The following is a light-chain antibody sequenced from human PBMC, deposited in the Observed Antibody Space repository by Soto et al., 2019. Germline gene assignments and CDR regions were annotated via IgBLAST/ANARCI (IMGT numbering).Light chain of an antibody. Sequence: QSALTQPASVCASPGQSITVSCTGTSSDVGAYDYVSWYQHHPGKAPKLIIYEVTNRPSGVSNRFSGSKSGNTASLTISGLQAEDEADYYCNSYTRSTKYVFGTGTKVTVL. J-gene: IGLJ1*01. CDR3: NSYTRSTKYV. V-gene: IGLV2-14*01. CDR1: SSDVGAYDY. CDR2: EVT.